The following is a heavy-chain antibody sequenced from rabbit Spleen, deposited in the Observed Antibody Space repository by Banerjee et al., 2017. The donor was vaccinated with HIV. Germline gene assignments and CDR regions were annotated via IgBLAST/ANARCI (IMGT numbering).Heavy chain of an antibody. CDR3: AREVLYAAYAGFGDATIYYFDL. CDR1: GFSFSSNW. J-gene: IGHJ4*01. V-gene: IGHV1S40*01. Sequence: QSLEESGGGLVKPGASLTLTCTVSGFSFSSNWICWVRQAPGKGLEWIACIDTSNNGRTWYANWAKGRFTISKTSSTTVTLQMTSLTAADTATYFCAREVLYAAYAGFGDATIYYFDLWGPGTLVTVS. CDR2: IDTSNNGRT. D-gene: IGHD6-1*01.